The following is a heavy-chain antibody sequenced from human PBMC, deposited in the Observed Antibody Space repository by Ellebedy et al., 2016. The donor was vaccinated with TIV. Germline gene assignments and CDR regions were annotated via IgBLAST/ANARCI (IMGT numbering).Heavy chain of an antibody. V-gene: IGHV3-21*01. D-gene: IGHD6-19*01. Sequence: GESLKISCAASGFTFSSYSMNWVRQAPGKGLEWVSSISSSSSYIYYADSVKGRFTISRDNAKNSLYLQMNSLRAEDTAVYYCARELSSPFDYWGQGTLVTVSS. CDR3: ARELSSPFDY. CDR1: GFTFSSYS. J-gene: IGHJ4*02. CDR2: ISSSSSYI.